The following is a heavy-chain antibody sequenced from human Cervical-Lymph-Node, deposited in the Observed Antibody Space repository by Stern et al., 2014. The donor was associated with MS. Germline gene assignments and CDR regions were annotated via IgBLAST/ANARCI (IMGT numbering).Heavy chain of an antibody. CDR1: GYTFTTYG. Sequence: QVQLVQSGSELKKPGASVKVSCKASGYTFTTYGMNWVRQAPGQGLEWMGWINTNTGNPTYSPDFTGRIVISLDTSVTTAYLQIRSLKAEDTAVYYCARYAPMVTTDFDYWGQGTLVTVSS. CDR3: ARYAPMVTTDFDY. D-gene: IGHD4-17*01. CDR2: INTNTGNP. V-gene: IGHV7-4-1*02. J-gene: IGHJ4*02.